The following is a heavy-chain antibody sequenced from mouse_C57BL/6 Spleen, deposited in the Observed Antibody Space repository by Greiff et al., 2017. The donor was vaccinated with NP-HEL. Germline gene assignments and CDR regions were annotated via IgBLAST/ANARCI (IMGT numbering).Heavy chain of an antibody. J-gene: IGHJ1*03. CDR1: GYTFTSCW. V-gene: IGHV1-52*01. CDR2: IDPSDSET. CDR3: ATYDYDWYFDV. Sequence: QVQLQQPGAELVRPGSSVKLSCKASGYTFTSCWMHWVKQRPIQGLEWIGNIDPSDSETHYNQKFKDKATLTVDKSSSTAYMQLSSLTSEDSAVYYCATYDYDWYFDVWGTGTTVTVSS. D-gene: IGHD2-4*01.